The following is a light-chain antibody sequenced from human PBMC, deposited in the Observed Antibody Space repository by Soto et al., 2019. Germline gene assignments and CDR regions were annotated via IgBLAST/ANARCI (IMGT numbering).Light chain of an antibody. J-gene: IGLJ2*01. Sequence: QSVLTQPPSASGTPGQRVTISYSGSSSKIESNFVYWYQQFPGTAPRLLIYRNNQRPSGVPDRFSGSKSGTSASLAISALRSEDEADYYCTVWDDSLRGRLFGGGTKLTVL. CDR1: SSKIESNF. CDR3: TVWDDSLRGRL. CDR2: RNN. V-gene: IGLV1-47*01.